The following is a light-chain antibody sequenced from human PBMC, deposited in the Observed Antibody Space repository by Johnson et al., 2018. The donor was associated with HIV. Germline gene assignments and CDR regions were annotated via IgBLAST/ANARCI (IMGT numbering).Light chain of an antibody. J-gene: IGLJ1*01. CDR1: SSNIGNNY. V-gene: IGLV1-51*02. Sequence: QSVLTQPPSVSAAPGQKVTISCSGSSSNIGNNYVSWYQQLPGTAPKLLIYENNKRPSWIPDRFSGSKSGTSATLGITGLQTGDEADYYCGTWDSSLSAYVLGTGTEVTVL. CDR2: ENN. CDR3: GTWDSSLSAYV.